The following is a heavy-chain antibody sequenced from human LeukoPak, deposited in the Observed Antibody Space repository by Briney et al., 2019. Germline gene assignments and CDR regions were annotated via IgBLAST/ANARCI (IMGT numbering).Heavy chain of an antibody. J-gene: IGHJ4*02. CDR2: INSDGSST. D-gene: IGHD3-9*01. Sequence: PGGSLRLSCAASGFTFSNYWMHWVRQAPGKGVVWVSRINSDGSSTSYAASVKGRFTISRDNAKNTLYLQMNSLRAEDTAVYYCGRELDWLPTLDYWGQGTLVTVSS. CDR3: GRELDWLPTLDY. CDR1: GFTFSNYW. V-gene: IGHV3-74*01.